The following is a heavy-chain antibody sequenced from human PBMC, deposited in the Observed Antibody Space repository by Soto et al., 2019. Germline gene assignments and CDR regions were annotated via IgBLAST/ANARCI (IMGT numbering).Heavy chain of an antibody. Sequence: GVPRRVSCGACGFTFCGYSMHWVRQAPGKGLEWVSGISWNSGSIGYADSVKGRFTISRDNAKNSLYLQMNSLRAEDTVLYYCAKEPQPKKAYYFDYWGQGTLVTVSS. V-gene: IGHV3-9*01. CDR1: GFTFCGYS. CDR3: AKEPQPKKAYYFDY. CDR2: ISWNSGSI. J-gene: IGHJ4*02.